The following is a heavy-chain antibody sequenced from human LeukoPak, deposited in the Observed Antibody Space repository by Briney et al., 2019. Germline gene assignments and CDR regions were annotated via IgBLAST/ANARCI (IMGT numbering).Heavy chain of an antibody. CDR3: ARVSNCSSISCYAGAFDI. J-gene: IGHJ3*02. V-gene: IGHV4-31*03. Sequence: PSQTLSLTCTVSGGSISSGGYYWSWIRQHPGKGLEWIGYIYYSGSTYYNPSLKSRVTISVDTSKNQFSLKLSSVTAADTAVYYCARVSNCSSISCYAGAFDIWGQGTMVTVSS. CDR2: IYYSGST. D-gene: IGHD2-2*01. CDR1: GGSISSGGYY.